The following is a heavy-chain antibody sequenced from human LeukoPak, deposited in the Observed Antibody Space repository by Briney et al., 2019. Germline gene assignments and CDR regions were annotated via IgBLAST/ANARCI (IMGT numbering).Heavy chain of an antibody. V-gene: IGHV1-69*06. D-gene: IGHD3-10*01. Sequence: GASVKVSCKASGGTFSSYAISWVRQAPGQGLEWMGGIIPIFGTANYAQKFQGRVTITADKSTSTAYMELSSLRSEDTAVYYCARAAMVRGVITDYYYYGMDVWGQGTTVTVSS. CDR3: ARAAMVRGVITDYYYYGMDV. CDR2: IIPIFGTA. CDR1: GGTFSSYA. J-gene: IGHJ6*02.